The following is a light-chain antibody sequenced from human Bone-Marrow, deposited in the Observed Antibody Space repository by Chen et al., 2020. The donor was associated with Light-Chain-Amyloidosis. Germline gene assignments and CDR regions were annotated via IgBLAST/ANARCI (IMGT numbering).Light chain of an antibody. V-gene: IGKV3-20*01. J-gene: IGKJ1*01. CDR2: GAS. CDR3: QQYGSSPPT. CDR1: QSVSSTY. Sequence: EIVLTQSPGTLSLSPGERATLSCRASQSVSSTYLAWYQQNPGPAPRLLIYGASSRATGIPDRFSGSGSGRDFTLTISRLEPEDFAVCYCQQYGSSPPTFGQGTKVEIK.